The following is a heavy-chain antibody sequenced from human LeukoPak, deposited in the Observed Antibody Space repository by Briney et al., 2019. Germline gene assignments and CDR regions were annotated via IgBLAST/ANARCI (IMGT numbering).Heavy chain of an antibody. CDR1: GFTFSSYE. D-gene: IGHD3-10*01. CDR3: ARDLRGSGSYGDWFDP. Sequence: QPGGSLRLSCAASGFTFSSYEMNWVRQAPGKGLEWVSYISSSGSTIYYADSVKGRFTISRDNAKNSLYLQMNSLRAEDTAVYYCARDLRGSGSYGDWFDPWGQGTLVTVS. CDR2: ISSSGSTI. V-gene: IGHV3-48*03. J-gene: IGHJ5*02.